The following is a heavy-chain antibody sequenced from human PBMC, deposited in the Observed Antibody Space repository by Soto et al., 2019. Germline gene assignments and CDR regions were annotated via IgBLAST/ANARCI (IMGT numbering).Heavy chain of an antibody. J-gene: IGHJ5*02. CDR1: GGSISSYY. Sequence: QVQLQESGPGLVKPSETLSLTCTVSGGSISSYYWSWIRQPAGKGLEWIGRIYTSESTNYNPSLKSRVTMSVDTSKNQFSLKLSSVTAADTAVYYCATELSGFWSGNFEVNWFDPWGQGTLVTVSS. CDR3: ATELSGFWSGNFEVNWFDP. D-gene: IGHD3-3*01. CDR2: IYTSEST. V-gene: IGHV4-4*07.